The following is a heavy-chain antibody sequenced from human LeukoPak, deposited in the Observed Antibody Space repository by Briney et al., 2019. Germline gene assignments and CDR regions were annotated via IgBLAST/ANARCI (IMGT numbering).Heavy chain of an antibody. J-gene: IGHJ6*02. CDR1: GFTFSSYW. CDR2: IKQDGSEK. V-gene: IGHV3-7*01. Sequence: GGALRLSCAASGFTFSSYWMSWVRQAPGKGLEWVVNIKQDGSEKYYVDSVKGRFTISRDNAKNSLYLQMNSLRAEDTAVYYCARALGYSYGSNYYYYGMDVWGQGTTVTVSS. D-gene: IGHD5-18*01. CDR3: ARALGYSYGSNYYYYGMDV.